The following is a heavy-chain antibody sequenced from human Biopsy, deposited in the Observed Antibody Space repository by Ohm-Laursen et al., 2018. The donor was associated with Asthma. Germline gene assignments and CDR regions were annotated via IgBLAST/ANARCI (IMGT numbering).Heavy chain of an antibody. CDR2: VSSDGHNK. Sequence: SLRLSCAASGFVFSQCGMHWVRQGPGKGLEWVALVSSDGHNKYYADSVKGRFTISRDKSENTLYLQINSLRAEDTAVYYCAKDERLYYGSDSKYMQPVPLGDWGQGTLVIVSA. V-gene: IGHV3-30*18. J-gene: IGHJ4*02. D-gene: IGHD3-10*01. CDR3: AKDERLYYGSDSKYMQPVPLGD. CDR1: GFVFSQCG.